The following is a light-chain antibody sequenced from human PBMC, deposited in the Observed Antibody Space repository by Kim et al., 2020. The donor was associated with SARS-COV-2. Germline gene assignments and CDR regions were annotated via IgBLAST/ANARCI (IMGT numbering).Light chain of an antibody. CDR3: SSYAGSNNLV. J-gene: IGLJ2*01. CDR1: SSDVGGYNY. Sequence: GKSVPISCTGTSSDVGGYNYVSWYQPHPGKAPKLMIYEVTKRPSGVPDRFSGSKSGNTASLTVSGLQAEDEADYYCSSYAGSNNLVFGGGTQLTVL. V-gene: IGLV2-8*01. CDR2: EVT.